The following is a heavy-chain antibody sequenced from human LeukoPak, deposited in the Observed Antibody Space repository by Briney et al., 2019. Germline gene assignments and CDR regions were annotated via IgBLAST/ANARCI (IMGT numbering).Heavy chain of an antibody. CDR2: INHSGST. J-gene: IGHJ6*02. D-gene: IGHD6-13*01. V-gene: IGHV4-34*01. CDR3: ARGHSSSWYHYYYGMDV. Sequence: PGGSLRLSCAASGFTFSDFYMTWIRQPPGKGLEWIGEINHSGSTNYNPSLKSRVTISVDTSKNQFSLKLSSVTAADTAVYYCARGHSSSWYHYYYGMDVWGQGTTVTVSS. CDR1: GFTFSDFY.